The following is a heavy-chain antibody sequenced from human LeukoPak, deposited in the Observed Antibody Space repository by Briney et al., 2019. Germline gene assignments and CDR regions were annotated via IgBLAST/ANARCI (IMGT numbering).Heavy chain of an antibody. J-gene: IGHJ2*01. CDR3: AVAGLSYWYFDL. CDR1: GITLSNYG. CDR2: ISRSSDYT. D-gene: IGHD6-19*01. Sequence: GGSLRLSCAVSGITLSNYGMSWVRQAPGKGLEWVSSISRSSDYTYYADSVEGRFTISRDNAKNSLYLQMNSLRAEDTAVYYCAVAGLSYWYFDLWGRGTLVTVSS. V-gene: IGHV3-21*01.